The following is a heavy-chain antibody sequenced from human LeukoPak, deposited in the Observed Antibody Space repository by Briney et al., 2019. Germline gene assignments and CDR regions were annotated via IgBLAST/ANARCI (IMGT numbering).Heavy chain of an antibody. V-gene: IGHV4-39*01. J-gene: IGHJ1*01. D-gene: IGHD4-23*01. CDR1: GGSISGGKDF. CDR3: ARWLHGGFAYFQH. Sequence: PSETLSLTCAVSGGSISGGKDFWGWIRQSPGKGLEWIGSIYYTGSTFYNPSLRSRVTISVDTSKNQFSLKLSSVTAADTAVYYCARWLHGGFAYFQHWGQGTLVTVNS. CDR2: IYYTGST.